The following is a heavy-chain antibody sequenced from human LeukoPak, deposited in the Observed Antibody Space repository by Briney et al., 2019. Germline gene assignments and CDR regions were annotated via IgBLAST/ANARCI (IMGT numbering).Heavy chain of an antibody. CDR2: IERRAYGGRR. D-gene: IGHD4-17*01. CDR1: GFRFDGYP. J-gene: IGHJ6*03. CDR3: GGVEHGDNISWDAYYMDV. Sequence: GGSLRLSCTSSGFRFDGYPFMWVRPPPGKGLEWVAFIERRAYGGRRSYAASVRGRFTISRDESDRSVSLQMNSLKTEDTGIYYCGGVEHGDNISWDAYYMDVWGKGTAVAVSS. V-gene: IGHV3-49*04.